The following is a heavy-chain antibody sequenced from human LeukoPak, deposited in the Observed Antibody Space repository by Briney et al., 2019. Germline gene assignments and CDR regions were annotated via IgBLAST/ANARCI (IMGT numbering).Heavy chain of an antibody. J-gene: IGHJ2*01. D-gene: IGHD3-22*01. CDR1: GGSISSGDYY. V-gene: IGHV4-30-4*02. Sequence: PSETLSLTCTVSGGSISSGDYYWSWIRQPPGKGLEWIGYIYYSGSTYYNPSLKSRLTISVDTSKNEFSLKVNSVTAADTAVYYCARLFSYDSSIYPNRYWFIDLWGRGTLVTVSS. CDR3: ARLFSYDSSIYPNRYWFIDL. CDR2: IYYSGST.